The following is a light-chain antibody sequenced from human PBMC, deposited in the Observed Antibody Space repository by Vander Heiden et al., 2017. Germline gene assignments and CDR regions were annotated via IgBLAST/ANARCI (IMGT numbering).Light chain of an antibody. CDR3: QQYEGYPLT. CDR2: KAS. Sequence: DVQMTQSAPTLSTPVGDRVTITCRASQNTGPKLAWYQRKPGKAPRLLICKASALESGVPSRFSGSGSGTEFTLTIRSLQPDDLGTYYCQQYEGYPLTFGGGTKVEIK. CDR1: QNTGPK. V-gene: IGKV1-5*03. J-gene: IGKJ4*01.